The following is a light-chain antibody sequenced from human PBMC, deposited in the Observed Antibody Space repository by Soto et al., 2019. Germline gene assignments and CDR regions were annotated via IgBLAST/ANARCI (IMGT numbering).Light chain of an antibody. Sequence: IVLTQSPATLSSFPGDRVTLSWRASQYINTRLAWYQHRPGQAPRLLIYGASTRATGIPDRFSGSGSGTEFTLSISSLKSEDFAVYYCQQYYNWPRTFGQGTKVDIK. V-gene: IGKV3-15*01. CDR2: GAS. CDR3: QQYYNWPRT. J-gene: IGKJ1*01. CDR1: QYINTR.